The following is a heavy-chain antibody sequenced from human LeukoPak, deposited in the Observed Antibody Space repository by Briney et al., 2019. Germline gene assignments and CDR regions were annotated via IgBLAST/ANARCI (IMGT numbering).Heavy chain of an antibody. D-gene: IGHD6-19*01. CDR2: INAGNGNT. CDR1: GYTLTSYA. J-gene: IGHJ6*02. Sequence: ASVKVSCKASGYTLTSYAMHWVRQAPGQRLEWMGWINAGNGNTKYSQKFQGRVTITRDTSASTAYMELSSLRSEDTAVYYCARDGSSGWYSYYYGMDVWGQGTTVTVSS. V-gene: IGHV1-3*01. CDR3: ARDGSSGWYSYYYGMDV.